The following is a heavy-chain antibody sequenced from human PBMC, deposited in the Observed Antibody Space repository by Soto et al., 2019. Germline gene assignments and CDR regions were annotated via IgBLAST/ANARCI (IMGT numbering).Heavy chain of an antibody. J-gene: IGHJ5*02. V-gene: IGHV3-21*01. D-gene: IGHD6-13*01. Sequence: GGSLRLSCAASGFTFRSFTMNWVRQAPGKGLEWVSTISSNSAYIYYTDALRGRFTISRDNAKNSLHLQMNSLRAEDTAVYYCTRDASRDSSARGWFDPWGPGTLVTAPQ. CDR2: ISSNSAYI. CDR3: TRDASRDSSARGWFDP. CDR1: GFTFRSFT.